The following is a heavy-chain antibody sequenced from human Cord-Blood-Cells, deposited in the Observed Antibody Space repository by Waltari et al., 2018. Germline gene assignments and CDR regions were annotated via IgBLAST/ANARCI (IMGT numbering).Heavy chain of an antibody. Sequence: QVQLQQWGAGRFKPSENLSLACAVHAGSFSGSHWSRFRQPPGKGLEWIGEINHSGSTNYNPALKSRVTISVDTSKNQFSLKLSSVTAADTAVYYCASLNYYYYYGMDVWGQGTTVTVSS. V-gene: IGHV4-34*01. CDR1: AGSFSGSH. CDR3: ASLNYYYYYGMDV. J-gene: IGHJ6*02. CDR2: INHSGST.